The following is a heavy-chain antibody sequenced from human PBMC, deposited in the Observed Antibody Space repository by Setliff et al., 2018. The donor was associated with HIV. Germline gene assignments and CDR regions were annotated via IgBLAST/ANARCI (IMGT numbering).Heavy chain of an antibody. CDR3: AKDCDYFDSSAYYDALDM. V-gene: IGHV3-21*04. CDR1: GFTFSSYS. D-gene: IGHD3-22*01. J-gene: IGHJ3*02. Sequence: PGVSLRLSCAASGFTFSSYSMNWVLQAPGKGLELVSSISSSSSYIYYADSVKGRFTISRDNSKNTLYLQMNSLTAEDTAVYYCAKDCDYFDSSAYYDALDMWGQGTMVTVSS. CDR2: ISSSSSYI.